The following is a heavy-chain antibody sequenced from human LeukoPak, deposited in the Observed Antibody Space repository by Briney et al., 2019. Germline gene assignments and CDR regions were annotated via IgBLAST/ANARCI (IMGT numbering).Heavy chain of an antibody. CDR2: VSSSSSYI. CDR1: GFTFSSYS. CDR3: ARVIAAAGLGGAFDI. V-gene: IGHV3-21*01. J-gene: IGHJ3*02. D-gene: IGHD6-13*01. Sequence: PGGSLRLSCAASGFTFSSYSMNWVRQAPGKGLEWASSVSSSSSYIYYADSVKGRFTISRDNAKNSLYLQMNSLRAEDTAVYYCARVIAAAGLGGAFDIWGQGTMVTVSS.